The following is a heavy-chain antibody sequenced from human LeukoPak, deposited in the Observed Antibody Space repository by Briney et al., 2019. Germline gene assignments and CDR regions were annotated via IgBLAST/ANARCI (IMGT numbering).Heavy chain of an antibody. CDR3: AGGGTESGAFDI. Sequence: SETLSLTCAVYGGSFSGYYWSWIRQPPGKGLEWIGEINHSGSTNYNPSLKSRVTISVDKSKNQFSLKLSSVSAADTAVYYCAGGGTESGAFDIWGQGTMVTVSS. D-gene: IGHD6-13*01. V-gene: IGHV4-34*01. CDR1: GGSFSGYY. J-gene: IGHJ3*02. CDR2: INHSGST.